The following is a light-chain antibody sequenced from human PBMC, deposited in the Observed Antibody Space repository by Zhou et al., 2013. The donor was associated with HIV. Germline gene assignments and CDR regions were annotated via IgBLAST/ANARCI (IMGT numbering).Light chain of an antibody. Sequence: EIVLTQSPGTLSLSPGGRATLSCRASQSISSSYLAWYQQKPGQAPRLLIYGASIRATNTPTRFSGSGSGTDFTLAISSLQADDFAIYYCQQYSNWPMYTFGQGTKVDMK. J-gene: IGKJ2*01. V-gene: IGKV3-20*01. CDR1: QSISSSY. CDR3: QQYSNWPMYT. CDR2: GAS.